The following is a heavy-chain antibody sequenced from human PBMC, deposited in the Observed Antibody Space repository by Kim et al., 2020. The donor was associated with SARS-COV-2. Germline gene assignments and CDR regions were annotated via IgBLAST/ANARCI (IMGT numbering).Heavy chain of an antibody. J-gene: IGHJ4*02. Sequence: GGSLRLSCAASGFTFSSYWMSWVRQAPGKGLEWVANIKQDGSEKYYVDSVKGRFTISRDNAKNSLYLQMNSLRAEDTAVYYCARNQGTYYYDSSGEFDYWGQGTLVTVSS. D-gene: IGHD3-22*01. CDR3: ARNQGTYYYDSSGEFDY. V-gene: IGHV3-7*01. CDR2: IKQDGSEK. CDR1: GFTFSSYW.